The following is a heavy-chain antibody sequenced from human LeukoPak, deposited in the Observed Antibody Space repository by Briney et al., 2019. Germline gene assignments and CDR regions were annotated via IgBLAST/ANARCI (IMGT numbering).Heavy chain of an antibody. CDR2: ISRSSNTI. V-gene: IGHV3-48*04. D-gene: IGHD6-13*01. Sequence: GVLRLSCAASGFTVSSNYMSWVRQAPGKGLEWVSYISRSSNTIYYTDSVKGRFTISRDNTKNSLYLQMNSLRADDTAVYYCARDGGAAGNMDHWGQGILVTVSS. J-gene: IGHJ4*02. CDR3: ARDGGAAGNMDH. CDR1: GFTVSSNY.